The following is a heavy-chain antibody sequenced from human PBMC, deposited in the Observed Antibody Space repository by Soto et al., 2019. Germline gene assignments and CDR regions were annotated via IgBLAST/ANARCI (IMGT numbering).Heavy chain of an antibody. Sequence: EVQLLESGGGLVHPGGSLRLSCAASGFTFSIYAMSWVRQAPGKGLEWVSGITGSGGSTYYADSVKGRFTISRDNSKNTLYLQINSLRAEDTAVYYCAKGRSGGSGSLDYWGQGTLVTVSS. CDR2: ITGSGGST. D-gene: IGHD3-10*01. V-gene: IGHV3-23*01. CDR3: AKGRSGGSGSLDY. CDR1: GFTFSIYA. J-gene: IGHJ4*02.